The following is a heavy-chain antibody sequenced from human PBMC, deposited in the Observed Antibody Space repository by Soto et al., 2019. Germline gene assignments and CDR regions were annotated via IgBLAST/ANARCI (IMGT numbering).Heavy chain of an antibody. CDR2: ITGPGGST. CDR1: GFTFSNCA. V-gene: IGHV3-23*01. D-gene: IGHD6-19*01. CDR3: AKDKMEQWLVGGYFDY. Sequence: GGSLRLSCATSGFTFSNCAMSWVRQAPGKGLQWVSAITGPGGSTYYADSVKGRLTISRDNSKNTLYLQMNSLRAEDTAIYYCAKDKMEQWLVGGYFDYWGQGALVTVS. J-gene: IGHJ4*02.